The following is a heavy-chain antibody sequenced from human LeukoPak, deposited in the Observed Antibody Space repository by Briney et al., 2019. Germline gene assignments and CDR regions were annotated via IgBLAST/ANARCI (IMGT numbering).Heavy chain of an antibody. V-gene: IGHV4-59*11. CDR1: GGSISNHY. CDR3: ARSVYYSDSSGYPDAYDI. J-gene: IGHJ3*02. D-gene: IGHD3-22*01. CDR2: IYYSGST. Sequence: KPSETLSLTCTVSGGSISNHYWSWIRQPPGKGLEWIGYIYYSGSTDYNPSLKSRVTISVDTSKNQFSLKLSSVTAADTAIYYCARSVYYSDSSGYPDAYDIWGQGTMVTVSS.